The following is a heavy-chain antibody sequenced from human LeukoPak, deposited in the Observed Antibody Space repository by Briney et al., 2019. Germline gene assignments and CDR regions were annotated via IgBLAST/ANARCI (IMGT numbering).Heavy chain of an antibody. J-gene: IGHJ5*02. CDR1: GGSISSYY. Sequence: SETLSLTCTVSGGSISSYYWSWIRQPPGKGLEWIGYIYYSGSTNYNPSLKSRVTISVDTSKNQFSLKLSSVTAADTAVYYCARAIAAAYNWFDPWGQGTLVTVSS. V-gene: IGHV4-59*01. D-gene: IGHD6-13*01. CDR3: ARAIAAAYNWFDP. CDR2: IYYSGST.